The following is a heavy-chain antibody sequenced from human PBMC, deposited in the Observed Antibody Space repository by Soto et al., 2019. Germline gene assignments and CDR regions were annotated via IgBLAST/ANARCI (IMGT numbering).Heavy chain of an antibody. CDR2: INSDGSST. J-gene: IGHJ4*02. D-gene: IGHD6-13*01. V-gene: IGHV3-74*01. CDR1: GFTFSSYW. Sequence: EVQLVKSGGGLVQPGGSLRLSCAASGFTFSSYWMHWVRQAPGKGLVWVSRINSDGSSTSYADSVKGRFTISRDNAKNTLYLQMNSLRAEDTAVYYCARERGKAAAVHFDYWGQGTLVTVSS. CDR3: ARERGKAAAVHFDY.